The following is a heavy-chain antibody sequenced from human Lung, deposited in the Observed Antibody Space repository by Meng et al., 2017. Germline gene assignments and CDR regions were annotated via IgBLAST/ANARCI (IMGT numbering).Heavy chain of an antibody. CDR2: VYHSGST. CDR3: ARDDSGYADFDS. D-gene: IGHD3-22*01. V-gene: IGHV4-4*02. CDR1: GGPISSNNW. Sequence: QLQLQESGPGLVKPSETLSLSCTVSGGPISSNNWWSWVRQTPGRGLEWIGEVYHSGSTNYNPSLKSRVIISVNNSKNQFSLKLTSVTAADTAVYYCARDDSGYADFDSWGQGTLVTVSS. J-gene: IGHJ4*02.